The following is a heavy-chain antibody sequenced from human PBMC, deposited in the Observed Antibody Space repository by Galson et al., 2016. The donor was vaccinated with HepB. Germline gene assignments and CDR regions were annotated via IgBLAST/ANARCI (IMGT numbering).Heavy chain of an antibody. D-gene: IGHD5-24*01. V-gene: IGHV3-21*06. Sequence: SLRLSCAVSGFTFTTYSMSWVRQVPGKGLEWVSSISSRSSYIYYADSGKGRFTIPRDNARNSLYLEINSLRAEDTALYYCARLGAGAMPTNFERDYYYGMDFWGQGTTVTVSS. CDR1: GFTFTTYS. CDR2: ISSRSSYI. CDR3: ARLGAGAMPTNFERDYYYGMDF. J-gene: IGHJ6*02.